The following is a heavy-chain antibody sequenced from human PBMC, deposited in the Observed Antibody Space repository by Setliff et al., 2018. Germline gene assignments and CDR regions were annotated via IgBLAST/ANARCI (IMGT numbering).Heavy chain of an antibody. CDR1: GDTFRSYA. CDR2: VIPMSTTP. CDR3: ARDENCSGGTCHIYYHHGMDV. D-gene: IGHD2-15*01. J-gene: IGHJ6*02. V-gene: IGHV1-69*13. Sequence: SVKVSCKVSGDTFRSYALTWVRQAPGQGLEWMGGVIPMSTTPRYAQKFQGRITITADESTRTVHMELTSLRSEDTAVYYCARDENCSGGTCHIYYHHGMDVWGQGTTVTVSS.